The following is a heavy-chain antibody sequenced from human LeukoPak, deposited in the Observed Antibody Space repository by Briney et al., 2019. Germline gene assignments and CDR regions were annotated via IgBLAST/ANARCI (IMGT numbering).Heavy chain of an antibody. CDR2: IYYSGST. CDR1: GGSISSYY. Sequence: SETLSLTCTVSGGSISSYYWSWIRQPPGEGLEWIGYIYYSGSTNYNPSLKSRVTISVDTSKNQFSLKLSSVTAADTAVYYCARGRDSSGWFLVPDYWGQGTLVTVSS. V-gene: IGHV4-59*01. CDR3: ARGRDSSGWFLVPDY. D-gene: IGHD6-19*01. J-gene: IGHJ4*02.